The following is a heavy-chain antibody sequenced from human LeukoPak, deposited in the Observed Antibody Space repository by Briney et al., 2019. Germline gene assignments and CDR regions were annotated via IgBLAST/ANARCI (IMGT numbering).Heavy chain of an antibody. V-gene: IGHV4-38-2*02. D-gene: IGHD3-22*01. CDR3: ARQSSRYFFYFDY. CDR1: GYSISSGYY. Sequence: PSETLSLTCTVSGYSISSGYYWGWIRQPPGKGLEWIGSIYHSGSTYYNPSLKSRVTISVDTSKNQFSLKLSSVTAADTAVYYCARQSSRYFFYFDYWGQGTLVTVSS. CDR2: IYHSGST. J-gene: IGHJ4*02.